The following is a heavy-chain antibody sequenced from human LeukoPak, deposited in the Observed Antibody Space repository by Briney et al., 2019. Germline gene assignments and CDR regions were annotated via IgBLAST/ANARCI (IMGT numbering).Heavy chain of an antibody. J-gene: IGHJ5*02. Sequence: PGRSLRLSCAASGFTFSSYGTHWVRQAPGKGLDWVTVISYDGSYKYYAESVKGRFTISRDNSKKTLYLQMNSLRAGDTAVYYCAKDHGSGSYHDPNWFDPWGQGTLVTVSS. CDR2: ISYDGSYK. CDR1: GFTFSSYG. D-gene: IGHD3-10*01. CDR3: AKDHGSGSYHDPNWFDP. V-gene: IGHV3-30*18.